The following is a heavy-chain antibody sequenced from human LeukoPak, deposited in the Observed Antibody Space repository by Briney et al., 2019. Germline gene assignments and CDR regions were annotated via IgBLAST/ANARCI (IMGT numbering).Heavy chain of an antibody. CDR1: GGSFSGHY. Sequence: SETLSLTCAVYGGSFSGHYWSWIRQPPGKGLEWIGEINHSGSTNYNPSLKSRVTISVDTSKNQFSLKLSSVTAADTAVYYCARSIRYFDWRAGYYFDYWGQGTLVTVSS. V-gene: IGHV4-34*01. D-gene: IGHD3-9*01. J-gene: IGHJ4*02. CDR3: ARSIRYFDWRAGYYFDY. CDR2: INHSGST.